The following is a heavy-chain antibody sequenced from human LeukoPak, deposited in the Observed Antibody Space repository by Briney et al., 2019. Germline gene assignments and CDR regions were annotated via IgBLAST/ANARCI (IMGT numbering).Heavy chain of an antibody. Sequence: GGSLRLSCAASGFTFSSYGMHWVRQAPGKGLEWVAVIRYDGSNKYYADSVKGRFTISRDNSKNTLYLQMNSLRAEDTAVYYCAKDSSGLDYWGQGTLVTVSS. CDR2: IRYDGSNK. V-gene: IGHV3-30*02. CDR1: GFTFSSYG. CDR3: AKDSSGLDY. J-gene: IGHJ4*02. D-gene: IGHD6-19*01.